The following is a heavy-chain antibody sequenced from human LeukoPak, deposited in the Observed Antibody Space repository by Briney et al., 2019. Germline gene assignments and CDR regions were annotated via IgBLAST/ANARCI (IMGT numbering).Heavy chain of an antibody. Sequence: KSGGSLRLSCAASGFSFSTYSMIWVRQAPGKGLEWVPSVSGTSEYIYYADSVRGRFTTSRDNAKNTVYLQMNSLRAEDTAVYYCARWYSSGWYSDYWGQGTLVTVSS. CDR2: VSGTSEYI. CDR3: ARWYSSGWYSDY. J-gene: IGHJ4*02. V-gene: IGHV3-21*06. CDR1: GFSFSTYS. D-gene: IGHD6-19*01.